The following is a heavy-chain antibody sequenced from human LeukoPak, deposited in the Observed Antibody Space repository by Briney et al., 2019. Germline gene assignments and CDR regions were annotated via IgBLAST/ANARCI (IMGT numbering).Heavy chain of an antibody. CDR3: AKDGIYYGSGSYTDY. D-gene: IGHD3-10*01. CDR1: GFTFSSYG. J-gene: IGHJ4*02. V-gene: IGHV3-30*02. CDR2: IRYDGSNK. Sequence: GGSLRLSCAASGFTFSSYGMHWVRQAPGKGLEWVAFIRYDGSNKYYADSVKGRFTISRDNSKNTLYLQMNSLRAEDTAVYYCAKDGIYYGSGSYTDYWGQGTLVTVSS.